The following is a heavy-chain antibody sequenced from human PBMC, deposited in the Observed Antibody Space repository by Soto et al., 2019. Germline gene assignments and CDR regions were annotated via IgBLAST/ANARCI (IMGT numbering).Heavy chain of an antibody. CDR2: SNSDGSDT. CDR3: ARDRGRSHFDY. CDR1: GFTFSSYW. J-gene: IGHJ4*02. V-gene: IGHV3-74*01. D-gene: IGHD6-19*01. Sequence: EVQLVESGGGLVQPGGSLRLSCAASGFTFSSYWMYWVRQAPGKGLVWLSRSNSDGSDTNYADSVKGQFTISRDNAKNTLYLQMNRTSGKEPAVYYCARDRGRSHFDYWGQGAMVTVSS.